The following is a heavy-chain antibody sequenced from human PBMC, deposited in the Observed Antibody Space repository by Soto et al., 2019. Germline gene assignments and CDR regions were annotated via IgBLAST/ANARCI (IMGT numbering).Heavy chain of an antibody. CDR1: GGTFSSCA. J-gene: IGHJ6*02. CDR3: ARPARNRVRGGFYGMDV. D-gene: IGHD3-10*01. Sequence: SVKVSCKASGGTFSSCAISWVRQAPGQGLEWMGGIIPIFGTANYAQKFQGRVTITADESTSTAYMELSSLRSEDTAVYYCARPARNRVRGGFYGMDVWDQGTTGTVSS. V-gene: IGHV1-69*13. CDR2: IIPIFGTA.